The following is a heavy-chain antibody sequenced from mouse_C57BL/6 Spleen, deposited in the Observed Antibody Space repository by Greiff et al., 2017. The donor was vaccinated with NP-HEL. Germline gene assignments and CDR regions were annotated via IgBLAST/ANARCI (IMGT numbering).Heavy chain of an antibody. Sequence: QVHVKQSGAELARPGASVKMSCKASGYTFTSYTMHWVKQRPGQGLEWIGYINPSSGYTKYNQKFKDKATLTADKSSSTAYMQLSSLTSEDSAVYYCARSDSSGYTWFAYWGQGTLVTVSA. J-gene: IGHJ3*01. D-gene: IGHD3-2*02. CDR1: GYTFTSYT. CDR3: ARSDSSGYTWFAY. CDR2: INPSSGYT. V-gene: IGHV1-4*01.